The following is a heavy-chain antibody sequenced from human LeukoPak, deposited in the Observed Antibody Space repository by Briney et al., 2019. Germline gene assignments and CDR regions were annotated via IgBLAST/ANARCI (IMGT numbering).Heavy chain of an antibody. Sequence: ASVKVSCKVSGYTLTELSMHWVRQAPGKGLEWMGGFDPEDGETIYAQKFQGRVTMTEDTSTDTAYMELSSLRSEDTAVYYCASKYYYDSSGYPLAPFDYWGQGTLSPSPQ. CDR1: GYTLTELS. CDR2: FDPEDGET. CDR3: ASKYYYDSSGYPLAPFDY. V-gene: IGHV1-24*01. J-gene: IGHJ4*02. D-gene: IGHD3-22*01.